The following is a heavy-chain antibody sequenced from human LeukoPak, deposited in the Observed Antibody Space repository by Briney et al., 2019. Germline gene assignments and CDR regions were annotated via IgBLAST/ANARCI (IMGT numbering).Heavy chain of an antibody. V-gene: IGHV1-3*01. Sequence: ASVKVSCKASGYTFTNYAMHWVRQAPGQRLEWMGWINAGNGDTKYSQKFQGRVTITRDTSASTAYMDLSSLRSEDAAVYYCARVLDISVLGHWGQGTLVTVSP. D-gene: IGHD2-15*01. CDR3: ARVLDISVLGH. J-gene: IGHJ4*02. CDR1: GYTFTNYA. CDR2: INAGNGDT.